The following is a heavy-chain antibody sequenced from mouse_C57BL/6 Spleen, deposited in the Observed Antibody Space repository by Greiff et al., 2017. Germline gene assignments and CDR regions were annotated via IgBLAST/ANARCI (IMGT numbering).Heavy chain of an antibody. CDR2: INPNNGGT. Sequence: EVQLQQSGPELVKPGASVKISCKASGYTFTDYYMNWVKQSHGKSLEWIGDINPNNGGTSYNQKFKGKATLTVDKSSSTAYMELRSLTSEDSAVYYCARSSRGLSPFAYWGQGTLVTVSA. CDR1: GYTFTDYY. J-gene: IGHJ3*01. V-gene: IGHV1-26*01. CDR3: ARSSRGLSPFAY. D-gene: IGHD3-3*01.